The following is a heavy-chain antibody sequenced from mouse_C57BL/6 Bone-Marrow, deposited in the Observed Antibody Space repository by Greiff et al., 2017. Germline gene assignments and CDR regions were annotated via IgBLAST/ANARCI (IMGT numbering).Heavy chain of an antibody. Sequence: VMLVESGAELVKPGASVKMSCKASGYTFTTYPIEWMKQNHGKSLEWIGNFHPYNDDTKYNEKFKGKATLTVEKSYSTVYLELSRLTSDYSAVYFCARSDYDVTGFAYWGQGTLVTVSA. CDR3: ARSDYDVTGFAY. CDR2: FHPYNDDT. D-gene: IGHD2-4*01. J-gene: IGHJ3*01. V-gene: IGHV1-47*01. CDR1: GYTFTTYP.